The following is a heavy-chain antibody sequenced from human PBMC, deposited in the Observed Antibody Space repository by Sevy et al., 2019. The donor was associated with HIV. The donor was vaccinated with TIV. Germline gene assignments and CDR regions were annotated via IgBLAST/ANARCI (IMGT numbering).Heavy chain of an antibody. CDR1: GFTFSSYA. CDR2: IRSNGGST. D-gene: IGHD5-12*01. Sequence: EGSLRLSCSASGFTFSSYAMHWVRQAPGKELEYVSAIRSNGGSTYYADSVKGRFTISRDNSKNTLYLQMSSLRAEDRAVYYCVKDLDGGGYVACYYMDIWGKGTTVTVSS. V-gene: IGHV3-64D*06. CDR3: VKDLDGGGYVACYYMDI. J-gene: IGHJ6*03.